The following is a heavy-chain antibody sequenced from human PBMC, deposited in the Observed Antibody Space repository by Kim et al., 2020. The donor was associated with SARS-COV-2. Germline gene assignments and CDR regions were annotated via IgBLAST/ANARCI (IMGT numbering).Heavy chain of an antibody. Sequence: SETLSLTCTVSGGSISSSSYYWGWIRQPPGKGLEWIGSIYYSGSTYYNPSLKSRVTISVDTSKNQFPLKLSSVTAADTAVYYCASGVGATREPGYWGQGTLVTVSS. CDR2: IYYSGST. CDR3: ASGVGATREPGY. J-gene: IGHJ4*02. D-gene: IGHD1-26*01. CDR1: GGSISSSSYY. V-gene: IGHV4-39*01.